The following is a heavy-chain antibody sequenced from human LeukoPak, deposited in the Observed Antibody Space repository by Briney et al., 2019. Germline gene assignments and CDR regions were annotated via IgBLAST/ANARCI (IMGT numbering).Heavy chain of an antibody. Sequence: SETLSLTCAVYGGSFSGYYWSWIRQPPGKGLEWIGEINHSGSTNYNPSLKSRVTISVDTSKNQFSLKLSSVTAADTAVYYCARVRYFDWLLSYYFDYWGQGTLVTVSS. CDR1: GGSFSGYY. V-gene: IGHV4-34*01. CDR3: ARVRYFDWLLSYYFDY. J-gene: IGHJ4*02. D-gene: IGHD3-9*01. CDR2: INHSGST.